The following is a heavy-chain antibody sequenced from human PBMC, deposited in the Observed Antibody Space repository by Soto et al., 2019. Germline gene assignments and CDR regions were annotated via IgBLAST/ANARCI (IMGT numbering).Heavy chain of an antibody. D-gene: IGHD3-3*02. Sequence: PSETLSLTCTVSGSSINSSGYYWGWIRQPPGKGLEWIGSMFYGVGTYYNPSLKSRVTVSVDTSKNQFSLNLRSVTAADTAVYYCARLPSRHLVDYWGQGTLATVSS. CDR2: MFYGVGT. V-gene: IGHV4-39*01. CDR3: ARLPSRHLVDY. J-gene: IGHJ4*02. CDR1: GSSINSSGYY.